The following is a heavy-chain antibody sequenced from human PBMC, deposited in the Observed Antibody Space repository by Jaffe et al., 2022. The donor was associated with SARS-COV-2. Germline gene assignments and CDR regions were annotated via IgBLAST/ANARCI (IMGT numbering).Heavy chain of an antibody. CDR3: ARGAGDNSYGYYYYYGMDV. J-gene: IGHJ6*02. D-gene: IGHD5-18*01. CDR2: IYYSGST. CDR1: GGSISSYY. Sequence: QVQLQESGPGLVKPSETLSLTCTVSGGSISSYYWSWIRQPPGKGLEWIGYIYYSGSTNYNPSLKSRVTISVDTSKNQFSLKLSSVTAADTAVYYCARGAGDNSYGYYYYYGMDVWGQGTTVTVSS. V-gene: IGHV4-59*01.